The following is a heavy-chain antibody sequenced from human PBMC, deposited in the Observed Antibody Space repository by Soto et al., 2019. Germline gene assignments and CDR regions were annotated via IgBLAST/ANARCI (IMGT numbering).Heavy chain of an antibody. CDR1: GFTFSNYW. Sequence: PGGSLRLSCAASGFTFSNYWMAWVRQAPGKGLEWVANIKQDGSETNFVDSVQGRFTISRDNSNNTLYLQMNSLRAEDTAIYSCVREASGWYSRGSFDFWGRGTMVTVSS. CDR3: VREASGWYSRGSFDF. CDR2: IKQDGSET. D-gene: IGHD6-19*01. J-gene: IGHJ3*01. V-gene: IGHV3-7*03.